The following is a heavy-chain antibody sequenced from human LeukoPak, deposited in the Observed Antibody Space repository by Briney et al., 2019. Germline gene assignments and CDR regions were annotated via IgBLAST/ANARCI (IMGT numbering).Heavy chain of an antibody. CDR2: IYYSGST. Sequence: SQTLSLTCTVSGGSISSGDYYWSWIRQPPGKGLEWIGCIYYSGSTYYNPSLKSRVTISVDTSKNQFSLKLSSVTAADTAVYYCARPSWGMADAFDIWGQGTMVTVSS. CDR3: ARPSWGMADAFDI. CDR1: GGSISSGDYY. J-gene: IGHJ3*02. V-gene: IGHV4-30-4*08. D-gene: IGHD7-27*01.